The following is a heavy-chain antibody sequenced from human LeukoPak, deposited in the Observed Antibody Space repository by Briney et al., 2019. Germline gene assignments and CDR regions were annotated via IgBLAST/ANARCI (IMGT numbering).Heavy chain of an antibody. CDR2: MSGSGVST. Sequence: GGSLRLSCAASGFTFNSYAMTWVRQAPGKGLEWVSAMSGSGVSTNYADSVKGRFTISRDNSKNTLYLQINSLRAEDTAVYYCAKLGNNWNDIAYYYMDVWGKGTTVTVSS. V-gene: IGHV3-23*01. J-gene: IGHJ6*03. CDR3: AKLGNNWNDIAYYYMDV. CDR1: GFTFNSYA. D-gene: IGHD1-20*01.